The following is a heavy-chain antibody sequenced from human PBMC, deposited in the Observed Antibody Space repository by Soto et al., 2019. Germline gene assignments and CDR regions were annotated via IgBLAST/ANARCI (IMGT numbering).Heavy chain of an antibody. D-gene: IGHD2-21*02. V-gene: IGHV1-18*01. CDR2: INVYNGDR. CDR1: GYIFTKHG. CDR3: ARLQLGGDRMLNWFDP. Sequence: ASLKVACKAQGYIFTKHGNGWVRQAPGHGLEWMGLINVYNGDRKVAQKFQDRVSMTTDTATDTAYMELKSLRSGDTAVYYCARLQLGGDRMLNWFDPWGQGTLVTVSS. J-gene: IGHJ5*02.